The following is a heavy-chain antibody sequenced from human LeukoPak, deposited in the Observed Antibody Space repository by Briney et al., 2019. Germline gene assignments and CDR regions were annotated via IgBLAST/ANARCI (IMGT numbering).Heavy chain of an antibody. J-gene: IGHJ4*02. Sequence: PSETLSLTCTVSGGSISSYYWSWIRQPPGKGLEWIGYIYYSGSTNYNPSLKSRVTISVDTSKNQFSLKLSSVTAADTAVYYCARSELRFLEWFPFDYWGQGTLVTVSS. V-gene: IGHV4-59*01. CDR1: GGSISSYY. D-gene: IGHD3-3*01. CDR3: ARSELRFLEWFPFDY. CDR2: IYYSGST.